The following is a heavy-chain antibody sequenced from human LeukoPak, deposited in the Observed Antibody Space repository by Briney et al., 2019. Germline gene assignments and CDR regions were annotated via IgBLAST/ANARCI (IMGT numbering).Heavy chain of an antibody. D-gene: IGHD2-15*01. V-gene: IGHV1-69*01. CDR3: ARLVEKLGYCSGGSCYDNYYYMDV. CDR2: IIPIFGTA. J-gene: IGHJ6*03. CDR1: GGTFSSYA. Sequence: SVKVSCKASGGTFSSYAISWVRQAPGQGLEWMGGIIPIFGTANYAQKFQGRVTITADESTSTAYMELSSLRSEDTAVYYCARLVEKLGYCSGGSCYDNYYYMDVWGKGTTVTVSS.